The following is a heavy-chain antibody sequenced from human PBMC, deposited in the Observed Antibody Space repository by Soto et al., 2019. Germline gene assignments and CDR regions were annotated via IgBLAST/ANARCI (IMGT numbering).Heavy chain of an antibody. D-gene: IGHD3-3*01. CDR2: ISASGENT. CDR3: GNSPGSVSAPEASGY. Sequence: EAQVLESGGGLAQPGGSLGLSCATSGFTFSGYAMSWVRQTPGKGLEWVSGISASGENTYYADSVEGRFIISRDNSKNTLFLHMNSLRAEDTAVYFCGNSPGSVSAPEASGYWGRGTLVIVSS. CDR1: GFTFSGYA. V-gene: IGHV3-23*01. J-gene: IGHJ4*02.